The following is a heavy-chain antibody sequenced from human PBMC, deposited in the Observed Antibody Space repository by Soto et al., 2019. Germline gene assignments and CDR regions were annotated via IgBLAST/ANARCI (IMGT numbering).Heavy chain of an antibody. V-gene: IGHV3-7*04. CDR2: IKQDGSER. J-gene: IGHJ4*02. Sequence: EVQLVESGGGLVQPGGSLRLSCADSGLTFSRYWVSWVRQAPGKGLEWVASIKQDGSERYYVDSVKGRFTISRDNAKNSQYLQMHSLRAEDTGVYYCARRGCCSWCFDYWGQGALVTVSS. CDR3: ARRGCCSWCFDY. D-gene: IGHD6-13*01. CDR1: GLTFSRYW.